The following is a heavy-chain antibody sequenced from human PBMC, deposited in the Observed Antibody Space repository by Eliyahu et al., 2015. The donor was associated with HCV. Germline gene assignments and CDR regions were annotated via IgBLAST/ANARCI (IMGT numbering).Heavy chain of an antibody. CDR3: ARHGDSSSWGLYYYGMDV. D-gene: IGHD6-13*01. J-gene: IGHJ6*04. V-gene: IGHV4-39*01. CDR2: IYYSGST. Sequence: QLQLQESGPGLVKPSETLSXXCXVXGGSISSSSYYWGWXRQPPGKGLEWIGSIYYSGSTYYNPSLKSRVTISVDTSKNQFSLKLSSVTAADTAVYYCARHGDSSSWGLYYYGMDVWGKGTTVTVSS. CDR1: GGSISSSSYY.